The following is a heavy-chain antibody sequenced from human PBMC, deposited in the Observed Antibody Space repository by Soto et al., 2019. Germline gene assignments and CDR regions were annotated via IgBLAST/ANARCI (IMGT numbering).Heavy chain of an antibody. CDR3: ARVAGCSWPNLNYYYYGMDV. Sequence: QVQLQESGPGLVKPSQTLSLTCTVSGGSISSGGYYWSWIRQHPGKGLEWIGYIYYSGSTYYNPSLKSRVTLSVDTSKNQFSLKLSSVTAADTAVYYCARVAGCSWPNLNYYYYGMDVWGQGTTVTVSS. CDR1: GGSISSGGYY. CDR2: IYYSGST. D-gene: IGHD6-13*01. V-gene: IGHV4-31*03. J-gene: IGHJ6*02.